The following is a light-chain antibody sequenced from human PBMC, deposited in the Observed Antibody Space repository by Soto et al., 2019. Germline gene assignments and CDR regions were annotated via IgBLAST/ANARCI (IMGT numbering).Light chain of an antibody. CDR1: QSVSSN. CDR3: QQYHNWPIT. Sequence: DIVMPQSPAPLSVSPGERATLSCRSSQSVSSNLAWHQQKPGQAPRIIMYDASTRATGIPARFSGSWSGTEFTLTISSLQSEDVAVYYCQQYHNWPITLGQGTRLEIK. J-gene: IGKJ5*01. V-gene: IGKV3-15*01. CDR2: DAS.